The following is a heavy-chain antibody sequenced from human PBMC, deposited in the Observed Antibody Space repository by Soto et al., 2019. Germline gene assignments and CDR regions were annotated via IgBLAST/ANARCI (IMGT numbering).Heavy chain of an antibody. CDR3: AQDRDRSWSFDE. CDR2: ISHDRRNI. V-gene: IGHV3-30*18. D-gene: IGHD6-13*01. CDR1: GFTFSRNG. J-gene: IGHJ4*01. Sequence: QIQLVESGGGVVQPGRSLRLSCTASGFTFSRNGMHWVRQAPGKGLEWVAVISHDRRNIYYADSVKGRFTISRDNSKNTQYLQMDSLTAEDTAVYFCAQDRDRSWSFDEWGHGTLVTVSS.